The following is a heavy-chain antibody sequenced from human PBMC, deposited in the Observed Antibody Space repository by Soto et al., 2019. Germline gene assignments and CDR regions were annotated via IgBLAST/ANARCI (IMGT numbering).Heavy chain of an antibody. J-gene: IGHJ4*02. CDR1: GFTFSSYS. CDR3: ARGRGYYDILTGYYDFDY. CDR2: ISSSSSTI. V-gene: IGHV3-48*02. D-gene: IGHD3-9*01. Sequence: GGSLRLSCAASGFTFSSYSMNWVRQAPGKGLEWVSYISSSSSTIYYADSVKGRFTISRDNAKNSLYLQMNSLRDEDTAVYYCARGRGYYDILTGYYDFDYWGQGTLVTVSS.